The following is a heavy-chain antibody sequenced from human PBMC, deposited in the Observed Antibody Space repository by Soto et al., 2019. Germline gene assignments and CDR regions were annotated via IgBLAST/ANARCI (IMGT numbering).Heavy chain of an antibody. CDR2: ISGSGGST. V-gene: IGHV3-23*01. D-gene: IGHD6-19*01. Sequence: PGGSLILSWAASGFTFSSYAMSWVRQAPGKGLEWVSVISGSGGSTYYADSVKGRFTISRDNSKNTLYLQMNSLRAEDTAVYYCAKDFGGGWYGTAIYHFDSWGQGTLVTVSS. CDR3: AKDFGGGWYGTAIYHFDS. J-gene: IGHJ4*02. CDR1: GFTFSSYA.